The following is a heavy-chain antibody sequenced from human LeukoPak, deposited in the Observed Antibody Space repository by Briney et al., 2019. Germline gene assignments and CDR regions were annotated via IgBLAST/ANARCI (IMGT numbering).Heavy chain of an antibody. CDR3: ARQVYYYDLFDY. Sequence: SETLSLTCSVSGGSISGYYWSWIRQPPGKGLEWIGYIYTSGSTDYNPSLKSRVTISVDTSKNQFSLKLSSVTAADTAVYYCARQVYYYDLFDYWGQGTLVTVSS. CDR1: GGSISGYY. CDR2: IYTSGST. J-gene: IGHJ4*02. V-gene: IGHV4-4*09. D-gene: IGHD3-22*01.